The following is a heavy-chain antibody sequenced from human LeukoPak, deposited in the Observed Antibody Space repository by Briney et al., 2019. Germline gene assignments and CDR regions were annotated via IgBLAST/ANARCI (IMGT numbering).Heavy chain of an antibody. CDR3: ARGGDGYNFDY. V-gene: IGHV4-31*03. CDR2: IYYSGST. CDR1: GGSLSRGGYY. J-gene: IGHJ4*02. D-gene: IGHD5-24*01. Sequence: SETLSLTCTVSGGSLSRGGYYWSWIRQHPGKGLEWIGYIYYSGSTYYNPSLKSRVTISVDTSKNQFSLKLSAATAADTAVYYCARGGDGYNFDYWGQGTLVTVSS.